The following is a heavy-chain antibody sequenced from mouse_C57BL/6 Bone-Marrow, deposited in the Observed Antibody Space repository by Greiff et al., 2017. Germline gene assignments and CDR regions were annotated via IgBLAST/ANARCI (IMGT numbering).Heavy chain of an antibody. V-gene: IGHV1-64*01. J-gene: IGHJ2*01. CDR1: GYTFTSYW. CDR2: IHPNSGST. Sequence: QVQLKQPGAELVKPGASVKLSCKASGYTFTSYWMHWVKQRPGQGLAWIGMIHPNSGSTNYNEKFKSKATLTVDKSSSTAYMQLSSLTSEDSAVYYCARGPYYGSSLFDYWGQGTTLTVSS. D-gene: IGHD1-1*01. CDR3: ARGPYYGSSLFDY.